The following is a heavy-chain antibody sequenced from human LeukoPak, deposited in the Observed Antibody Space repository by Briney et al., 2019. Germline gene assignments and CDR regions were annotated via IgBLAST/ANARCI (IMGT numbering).Heavy chain of an antibody. V-gene: IGHV6-1*01. Sequence: SQTLSLTCGLSGDIVCGNNGGWHWGRQSKARGVEWQVRIYYRSKRYNYYAVSMKGQITINPDTSKNQFSLQPNSVTPEDTAVYYCAREVGSSRWYTFDYWGQGTLVTASS. J-gene: IGHJ4*02. CDR3: AREVGSSRWYTFDY. D-gene: IGHD6-19*01. CDR1: GDIVCGNNGG. CDR2: IYYRSKRYN.